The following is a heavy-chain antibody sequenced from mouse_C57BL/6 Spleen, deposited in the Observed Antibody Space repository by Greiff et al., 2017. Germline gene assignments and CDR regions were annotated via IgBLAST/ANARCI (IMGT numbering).Heavy chain of an antibody. CDR2: INPSTGGT. CDR3: ASEDYFDY. Sequence: VQLQQPGPELVKPGASVKLSCKASGYTFTSYWVHWVKQRPGQGLEWFGNINPSTGGTKDNEKFKSKATLTVDKSSSTAYMQLSSLTSEDSAVYYCASEDYFDYWGQGTTLTVSS. J-gene: IGHJ2*01. CDR1: GYTFTSYW. V-gene: IGHV1-53*01.